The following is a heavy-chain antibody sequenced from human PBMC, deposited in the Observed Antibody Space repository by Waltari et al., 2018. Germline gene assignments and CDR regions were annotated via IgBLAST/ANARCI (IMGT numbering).Heavy chain of an antibody. CDR3: ARGGWGFYLDD. Sequence: EVQLVESGGGLVKPGGSLRLSCAASGCTFSSYSMNWVRQAPGKGLEWVSSISSTGSYTHYADSVKGRFTISRDNAKNSLYLQMNSLRAEDTAVYYCARGGWGFYLDDWGQGTLVTFSS. CDR1: GCTFSSYS. J-gene: IGHJ4*02. D-gene: IGHD7-27*01. V-gene: IGHV3-21*01. CDR2: ISSTGSYT.